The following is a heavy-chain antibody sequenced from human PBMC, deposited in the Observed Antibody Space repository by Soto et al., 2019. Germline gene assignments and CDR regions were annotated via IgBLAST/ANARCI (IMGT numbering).Heavy chain of an antibody. CDR1: GYSFTSYW. V-gene: IGHV5-10-1*01. CDR2: IDPSDSYT. D-gene: IGHD3-16*01. CDR3: ARPGQPSLVPNGMDV. Sequence: PGESLKISCKGSGYSFTSYWISWVRQMPGKGLEWMGRIDPSDSYTNYSPSFQGHVTISADKSISTAYLQWSSLKASDTAMYYCARPGQPSLVPNGMDVWGQGTTVTVSS. J-gene: IGHJ6*02.